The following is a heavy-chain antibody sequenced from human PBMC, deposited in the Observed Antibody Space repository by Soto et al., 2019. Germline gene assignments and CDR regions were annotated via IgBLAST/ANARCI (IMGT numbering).Heavy chain of an antibody. Sequence: QVQLQESGPGLVKPSQTLSLTCTVSGGSISSGDYYWSWIRQPPGKGVEWIGYIYYGGSTYYNPSLKSRVTLSVDTSKNQFSLKLSSVTAADTAVYYCARDQGGGGIAAHDYYYGMDVWGQGTTVSVSS. CDR2: IYYGGST. CDR3: ARDQGGGGIAAHDYYYGMDV. CDR1: GGSISSGDYY. D-gene: IGHD6-6*01. V-gene: IGHV4-30-4*01. J-gene: IGHJ6*02.